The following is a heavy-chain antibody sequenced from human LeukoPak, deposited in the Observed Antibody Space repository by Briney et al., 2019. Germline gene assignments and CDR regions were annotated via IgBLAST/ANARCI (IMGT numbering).Heavy chain of an antibody. CDR2: IIPIFGTA. V-gene: IGHV1-69*01. Sequence: SVKVSCTASGGTFSSYAISWVRQAPGQGLEWMGGIIPIFGTANYAQKFQGRDTITADESTSTAYMELSSLRSEDTAVYYCARGDYRGWLQPHPHDYWGQGTLVTVSS. CDR3: ARGDYRGWLQPHPHDY. J-gene: IGHJ4*02. CDR1: GGTFSSYA. D-gene: IGHD5-24*01.